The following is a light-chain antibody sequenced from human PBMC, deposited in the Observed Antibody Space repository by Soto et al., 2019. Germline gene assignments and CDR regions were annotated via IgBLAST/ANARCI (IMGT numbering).Light chain of an antibody. CDR3: QHASSHPVT. Sequence: FQLAHFSSSVSASDGDRVTITWQASQGISSWLAWYQQKPGKAPKLLIYAASSLQSRVPSRFSGSGSGTDFTLTISSLQPEDFATYYCQHASSHPVTFGGGTKVDIK. J-gene: IGKJ4*01. CDR2: AAS. V-gene: IGKV1D-12*01. CDR1: QGISSW.